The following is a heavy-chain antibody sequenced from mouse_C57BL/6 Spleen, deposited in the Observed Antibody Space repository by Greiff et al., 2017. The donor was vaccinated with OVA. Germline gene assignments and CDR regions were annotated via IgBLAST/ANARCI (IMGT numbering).Heavy chain of an antibody. V-gene: IGHV1-64*01. CDR2: IHPNSGSS. J-gene: IGHJ2*01. CDR1: GYTFTSYW. Sequence: QVQLLQPGAELVKPGASVKLSCKASGYTFTSYWMNWVKQRPGQGLEWIGMIHPNSGSSNYNEKFKSKATLTVDTASSTADMQLSSLTTEDYAGYYCAPDYFDYWGQGTTLTVSS. CDR3: APDYFDY.